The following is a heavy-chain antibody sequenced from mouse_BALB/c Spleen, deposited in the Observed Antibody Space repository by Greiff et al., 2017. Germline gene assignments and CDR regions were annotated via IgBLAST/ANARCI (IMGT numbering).Heavy chain of an antibody. V-gene: IGHV5-17*02. CDR1: GFTFSSFG. J-gene: IGHJ2*01. CDR2: ISSGSSTN. CDR3: ARNYEFDT. Sequence: EVKLMESGGGLVQPGGSRKLSCAASGFTFSSFGMHWVRQAPEKGLEWVAYISSGSSTNYYADTVKGRFTITRDNPKNPLFLQINSLRSEDTALYYWARNYEFDTGGKGPTLPVS. D-gene: IGHD2-4*01.